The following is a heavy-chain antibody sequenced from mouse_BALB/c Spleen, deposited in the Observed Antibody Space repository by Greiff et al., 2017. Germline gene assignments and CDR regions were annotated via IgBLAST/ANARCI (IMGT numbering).Heavy chain of an antibody. J-gene: IGHJ4*01. CDR2: ISSGGSYT. Sequence: EVMLVESGGGLVKPGGSLKLSCAASGFTFSSYAMSWVRQSPEKRLEWVAEISSGGSYTYYPDTVTGRFTISRDNAKNTLYLEMSSLRSEDTAMYYCAREGGNYPYYAMDYWGQGTSVTVSS. CDR3: AREGGNYPYYAMDY. V-gene: IGHV5-9-4*01. D-gene: IGHD2-1*01. CDR1: GFTFSSYA.